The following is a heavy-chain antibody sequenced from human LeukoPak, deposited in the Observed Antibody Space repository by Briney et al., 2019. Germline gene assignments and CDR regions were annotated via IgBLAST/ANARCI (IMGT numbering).Heavy chain of an antibody. D-gene: IGHD2-2*01. J-gene: IGHJ4*02. CDR2: IYYTGNT. CDR1: GGSISSTSYY. Sequence: SETLSLTCTVSGGSISSTSYYWGWILQPPGKGLEWIGNIYYTGNTYYNPSLKSRVTISVDRSKNQFSLKLSSVTAADTAVYYCARLAKVPAATPYCFDYWGQGTLVTVSS. V-gene: IGHV4-39*07. CDR3: ARLAKVPAATPYCFDY.